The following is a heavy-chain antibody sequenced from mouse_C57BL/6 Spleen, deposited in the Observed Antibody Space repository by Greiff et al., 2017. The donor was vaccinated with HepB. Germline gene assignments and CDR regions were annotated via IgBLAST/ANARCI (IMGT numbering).Heavy chain of an antibody. D-gene: IGHD1-1*01. CDR3: ARGGRGSSPFDY. Sequence: VQLQQSGPGLVQPSQSLSITCTVSGFSLTSYGVHWVRQSPGKGLEWLGVIWSGGSTDYNAAFISRLSISKDNSKSQVFFKMNSQQADDTAIYYCARGGRGSSPFDYWGQGTTLTVSS. V-gene: IGHV2-2*01. CDR1: GFSLTSYG. J-gene: IGHJ2*01. CDR2: IWSGGST.